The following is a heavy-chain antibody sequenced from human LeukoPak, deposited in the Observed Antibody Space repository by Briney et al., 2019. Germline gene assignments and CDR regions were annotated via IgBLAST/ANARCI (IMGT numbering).Heavy chain of an antibody. Sequence: GGSLRLSCAASGFTFSSYGMHWVRQAPGKGLEWVAVIWYDGSNKYYADSVKGRFTISRDNSKNTLYLQMNSLRAEDTAVYYCARETDSSGWPIDYWGQGTLVTVSS. D-gene: IGHD6-19*01. CDR2: IWYDGSNK. CDR3: ARETDSSGWPIDY. J-gene: IGHJ4*02. CDR1: GFTFSSYG. V-gene: IGHV3-33*01.